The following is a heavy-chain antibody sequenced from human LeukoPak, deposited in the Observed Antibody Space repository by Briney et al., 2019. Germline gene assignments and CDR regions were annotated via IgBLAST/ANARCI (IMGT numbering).Heavy chain of an antibody. CDR3: ARASRARIPYYYYYMDV. D-gene: IGHD1-14*01. CDR1: GYTFTSYG. CDR2: MNPNSGNT. V-gene: IGHV1-8*03. Sequence: ASVKVSCKASGYTFTSYGISWVRQAPGQGLEWMGWMNPNSGNTGYAQKFQGRVTITRNTSISTAYMELSSLRSEDTAVYYCARASRARIPYYYYYMDVWGKGTTVTVSS. J-gene: IGHJ6*03.